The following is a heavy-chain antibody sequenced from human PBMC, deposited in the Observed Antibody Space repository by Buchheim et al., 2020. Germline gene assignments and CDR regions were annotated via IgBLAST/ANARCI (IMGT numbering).Heavy chain of an antibody. D-gene: IGHD1-7*01. CDR2: INPSGGST. Sequence: QVQLVQSGAEVKKPGASVKVSCKASGYTFTSYYMHWVRQAPGQGLEWMGIINPSGGSTSYAQKFQGRVTMSRDTSTSTVYMELSSLRSEDTAVYYCARDLESYNWNYLLPTFDYWGQGTL. V-gene: IGHV1-46*01. J-gene: IGHJ4*02. CDR1: GYTFTSYY. CDR3: ARDLESYNWNYLLPTFDY.